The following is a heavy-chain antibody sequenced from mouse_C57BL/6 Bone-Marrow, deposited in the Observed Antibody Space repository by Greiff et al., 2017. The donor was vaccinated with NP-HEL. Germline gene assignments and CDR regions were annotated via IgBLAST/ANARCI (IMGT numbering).Heavy chain of an antibody. J-gene: IGHJ3*01. Sequence: EVQRVESGGDLVKPGGSLKLSCAASGFTFSSYGMSWVRQTPDKRLEWVATISSGGSYTYYPDSVKGRFTISRDNAKNTLYLQMSSLKSEDTAMYYCARTWKDSGFAYWGQGTLVTVSA. CDR3: ARTWKDSGFAY. CDR2: ISSGGSYT. CDR1: GFTFSSYG. V-gene: IGHV5-6*01.